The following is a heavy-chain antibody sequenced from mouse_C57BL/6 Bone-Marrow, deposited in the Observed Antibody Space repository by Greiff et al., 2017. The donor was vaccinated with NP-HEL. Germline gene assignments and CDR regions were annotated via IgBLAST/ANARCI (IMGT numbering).Heavy chain of an antibody. CDR3: ASIYCYGGSYRYWYFDV. CDR1: GYAFTSYW. Sequence: VQLQQSGAELVKPGASVKISCKASGYAFTSYWMNWVKQRPGKGLEWIGQIYPGDGDTNYNGKFKGKATLTADKSSSAAYMQLSRLTSEDSAVYFVASIYCYGGSYRYWYFDVWGTGTTVTVSS. J-gene: IGHJ1*03. D-gene: IGHD1-1*01. V-gene: IGHV1-80*01. CDR2: IYPGDGDT.